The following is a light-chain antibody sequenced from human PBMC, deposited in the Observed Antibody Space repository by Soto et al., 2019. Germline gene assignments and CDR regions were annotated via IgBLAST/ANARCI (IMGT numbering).Light chain of an antibody. Sequence: DIQMTQSPSTLSASVGDRVTITCRASQSISSWLAWYQQTPGKAPKLLIYKASSFESGVPSRFSGSGSGTEFTLTISSLQPADFATYYCQQYNSLTTFGQGTKVEIK. J-gene: IGKJ1*01. CDR1: QSISSW. CDR3: QQYNSLTT. CDR2: KAS. V-gene: IGKV1-5*03.